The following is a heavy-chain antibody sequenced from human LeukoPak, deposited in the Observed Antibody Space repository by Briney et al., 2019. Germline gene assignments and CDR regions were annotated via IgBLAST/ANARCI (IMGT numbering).Heavy chain of an antibody. J-gene: IGHJ5*02. Sequence: SETLSLTCTVSGDSINNYYWSWIRQPPGKGLEWIGYIYYGGIANYNPSLKSQVTMSVDTSKNQFSLKLTSVTAADTAVYYCARFGVIGSNVYNWFDPWGPGILVTVSS. CDR3: ARFGVIGSNVYNWFDP. D-gene: IGHD2-21*01. V-gene: IGHV4-59*08. CDR2: IYYGGIA. CDR1: GDSINNYY.